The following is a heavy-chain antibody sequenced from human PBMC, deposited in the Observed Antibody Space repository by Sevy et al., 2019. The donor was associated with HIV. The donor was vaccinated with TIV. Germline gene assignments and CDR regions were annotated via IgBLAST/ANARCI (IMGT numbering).Heavy chain of an antibody. CDR3: ARNLSPSGAFDI. J-gene: IGHJ3*02. CDR1: GFIFSYYG. Sequence: GGSLRLSCAASGFIFSYYGMHWVRQAPGKGLEWVAVIWYDGSNTIYVDSVKGRFTISRDNSKNTLYLHMSSLGAEDTAVYYCARNLSPSGAFDIWGQGTRVTVSS. D-gene: IGHD6-25*01. V-gene: IGHV3-33*01. CDR2: IWYDGSNT.